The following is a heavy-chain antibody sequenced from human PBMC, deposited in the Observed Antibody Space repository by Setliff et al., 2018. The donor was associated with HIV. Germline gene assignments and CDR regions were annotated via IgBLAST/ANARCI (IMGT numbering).Heavy chain of an antibody. CDR2: IRSKVDGGAA. D-gene: IGHD3-9*01. CDR1: GFTFSNAW. V-gene: IGHV3-15*05. J-gene: IGHJ4*02. Sequence: GESLRLSCAASGFTFSNAWMNWVRQAPGKGLEWVGRIRSKVDGGAADYAAPVKGRFTISRDDSKNTLYLQMSSLKTEDTAVYYCTTESVFLDYFFDYWGQGTLVTAPQ. CDR3: TTESVFLDYFFDY.